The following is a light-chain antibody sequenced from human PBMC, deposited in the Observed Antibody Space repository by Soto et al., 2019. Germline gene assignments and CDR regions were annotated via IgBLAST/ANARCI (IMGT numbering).Light chain of an antibody. CDR1: QSVSSSY. Sequence: EIVLTQSPGTLSVSPGERATLSCRASQSVSSSYLAWYQQKRGQAPRLLIYGASSRATGIPDRFSGSGSGTDFTLTITRLEPEDFAVYYCQQYRRSSITFGQGTRVEIK. V-gene: IGKV3-20*01. J-gene: IGKJ5*01. CDR3: QQYRRSSIT. CDR2: GAS.